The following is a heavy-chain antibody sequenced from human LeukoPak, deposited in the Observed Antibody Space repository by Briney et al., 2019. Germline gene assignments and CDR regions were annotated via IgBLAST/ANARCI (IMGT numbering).Heavy chain of an antibody. CDR3: VRAEFYSVRGNTYGYLDY. D-gene: IGHD5-18*01. CDR2: IQYDGSNN. J-gene: IGHJ4*02. Sequence: GGSLRLSCAASGFTFNTYDMHWVHQAPGKGLEWVASIQYDGSNNYYSDSVEGRFTISRDTSRNTRFLQMSSLRAEDTALYYCVRAEFYSVRGNTYGYLDYWGQGSLVTVSS. V-gene: IGHV3-30*02. CDR1: GFTFNTYD.